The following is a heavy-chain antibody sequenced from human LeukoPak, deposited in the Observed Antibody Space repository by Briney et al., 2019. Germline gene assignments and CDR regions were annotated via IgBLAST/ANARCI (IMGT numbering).Heavy chain of an antibody. CDR1: GSSINSYY. CDR3: ARAVYSSSALDY. J-gene: IGHJ4*02. CDR2: NYYGGPT. Sequence: LETLSLTCAFSGSSINSYYWSWIRQPPGKGLEWIGYNYYGGPTNYNPSLKSRVTISVDTSKNQFSLKLTSVTAADTAVYYCARAVYSSSALDYWGQGTLVTVSS. D-gene: IGHD6-13*01. V-gene: IGHV4-59*01.